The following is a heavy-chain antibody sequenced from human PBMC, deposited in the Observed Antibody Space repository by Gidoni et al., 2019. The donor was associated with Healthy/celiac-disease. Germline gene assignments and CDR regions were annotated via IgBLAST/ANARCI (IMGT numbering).Heavy chain of an antibody. CDR2: IKPDGSEK. Sequence: EVQLVESGGGLVQPGGSLRRSWAASGFTFSSYWMSWVRQAPGKGLEWVAKIKPDGSEKYYVDSVMVRLTISSDNAKNSLYLQMNSLSAADTAVYYCARDLYGVYFDYWGQGTLVTVSS. J-gene: IGHJ4*02. D-gene: IGHD3-10*01. V-gene: IGHV3-7*01. CDR3: ARDLYGVYFDY. CDR1: GFTFSSYW.